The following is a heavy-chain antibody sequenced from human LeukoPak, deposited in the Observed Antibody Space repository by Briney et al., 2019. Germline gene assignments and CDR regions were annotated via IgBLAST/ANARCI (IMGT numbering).Heavy chain of an antibody. D-gene: IGHD3-9*01. J-gene: IGHJ4*02. CDR1: GFTFSTYS. CDR3: ARVYDVLTGGFDH. V-gene: IGHV3-48*01. CDR2: ISDSSAM. Sequence: PGGSLRLSCAASGFTFSTYSMKWVRQAPGKGLEWVSYISDSSAMYYADSVRGRFTISRENDKNSLFLQMNSLRAEDTAVYYCARVYDVLTGGFDHWGQGALVTVSS.